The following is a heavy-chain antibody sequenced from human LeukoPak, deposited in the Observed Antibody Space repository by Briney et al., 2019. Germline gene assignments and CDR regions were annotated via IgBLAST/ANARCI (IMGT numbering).Heavy chain of an antibody. Sequence: GGSLRLSCAASGFTFSSYGMSWVRQAPGKGLEWVSAISGSGGSTYYADSVKGRFTISRDNSKNTLYLQMNSLRAEDTAVYYCAKDLSWREPRVWYFDLWGRGTLVTVSS. D-gene: IGHD1-26*01. CDR2: ISGSGGST. CDR1: GFTFSSYG. J-gene: IGHJ2*01. CDR3: AKDLSWREPRVWYFDL. V-gene: IGHV3-23*01.